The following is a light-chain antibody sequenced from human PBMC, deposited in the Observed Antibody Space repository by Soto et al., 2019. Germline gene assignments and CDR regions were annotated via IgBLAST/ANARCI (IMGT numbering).Light chain of an antibody. CDR3: KTKGAPPRTT. CDR1: QSVSSSY. J-gene: IGKJ5*01. CDR2: GAS. Sequence: EIVLTQSPGTLSLSPGERATLSCRASQSVSSSYLAWYQQKPGQAPRLLIYGASSRATGIPDRFSGSGSGKNLILTSSSREPKNLQVYYCKTKGAPPRTTSGKGTQRK. V-gene: IGKV3-20*01.